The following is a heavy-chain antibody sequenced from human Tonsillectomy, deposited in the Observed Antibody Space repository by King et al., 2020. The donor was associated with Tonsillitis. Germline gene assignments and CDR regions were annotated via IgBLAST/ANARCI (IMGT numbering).Heavy chain of an antibody. Sequence: VQLQQSGPGLVKPSQTLSLTCALSGDSVSSNSAAWNWIRQSPSRGLEWLGRTYYRSKWYNDYAVSVKSRITINPDTSKNQFSLQLNSVTPEDTAVYYCARDARLGITTSFYYSYYYSGMDVWGQGTTVTVSS. CDR3: ARDARLGITTSFYYSYYYSGMDV. D-gene: IGHD2-2*01. CDR2: TYYRSKWYN. V-gene: IGHV6-1*01. J-gene: IGHJ6*02. CDR1: GDSVSSNSAA.